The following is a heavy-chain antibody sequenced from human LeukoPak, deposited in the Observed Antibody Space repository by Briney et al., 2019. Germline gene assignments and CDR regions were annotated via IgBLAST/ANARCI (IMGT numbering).Heavy chain of an antibody. V-gene: IGHV4-39*01. CDR2: IYYSGST. D-gene: IGHD3-3*01. CDR1: GGSISSYY. J-gene: IGHJ3*02. Sequence: SETLSLTCTVSGGSISSYYWGWIRQPPGKGLEWIGSIYYSGSTYYNPSLKSRVTISVDTSKNQFSLKLSSVTAADTAVYYCARPYYDFWPFDIWGQGTMVTVSS. CDR3: ARPYYDFWPFDI.